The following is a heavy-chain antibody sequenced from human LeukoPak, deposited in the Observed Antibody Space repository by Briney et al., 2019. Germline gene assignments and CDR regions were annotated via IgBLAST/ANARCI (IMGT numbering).Heavy chain of an antibody. CDR2: ISGSGGST. J-gene: IGHJ4*02. V-gene: IGHV3-23*01. CDR1: GXTFSNYA. Sequence: GGSLRLSWAASGXTFSNYAMNWVRQAPGKGLEWVSTISGSGGSTYYADSVKGRFTISRDNSKNTLYLQMNSLRAEDTAVYYCARRGTIDYYFEYWGQGTLVTVSS. CDR3: ARRGTIDYYFEY.